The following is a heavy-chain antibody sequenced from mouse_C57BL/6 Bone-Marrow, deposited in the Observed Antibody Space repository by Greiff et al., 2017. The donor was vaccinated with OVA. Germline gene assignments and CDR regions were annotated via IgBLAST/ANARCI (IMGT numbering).Heavy chain of an antibody. CDR2: IRNKANGYTT. CDR1: GFTFTDYY. Sequence: EVNVVESGGGLVQPGGSLSLSCAASGFTFTDYYMSWVRQPPGKALEWLGFIRNKANGYTTEYSASVKGRFTISRDNSQSILYLQMNALRAEDSATYYCARSSYGYDGGFAYWGQGTLVTVSA. D-gene: IGHD2-2*01. CDR3: ARSSYGYDGGFAY. J-gene: IGHJ3*01. V-gene: IGHV7-3*01.